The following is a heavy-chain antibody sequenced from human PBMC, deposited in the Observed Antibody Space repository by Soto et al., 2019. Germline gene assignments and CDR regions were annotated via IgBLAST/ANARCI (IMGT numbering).Heavy chain of an antibody. CDR1: GFTFDDYA. V-gene: IGHV3-9*01. J-gene: IGHJ4*02. CDR3: AKDIFPTGVIVSYFDY. Sequence: GGSLRLSCAASGFTFDDYAMHWVRQAPGKGLEWVSGISWNSGSIGYADSVKGRFTISRDNAKNSLYLQMNSLRAEDTALYYCAKDIFPTGVIVSYFDYWGQGTLVTVSS. D-gene: IGHD3-16*02. CDR2: ISWNSGSI.